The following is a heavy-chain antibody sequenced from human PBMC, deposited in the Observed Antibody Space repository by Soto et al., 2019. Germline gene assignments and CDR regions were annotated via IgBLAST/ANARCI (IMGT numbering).Heavy chain of an antibody. CDR3: ATIVVVVAATHPYYYGMDV. V-gene: IGHV3-23*01. D-gene: IGHD2-15*01. J-gene: IGHJ6*02. CDR2: ISGSGGST. CDR1: GFTFSSYA. Sequence: GGSLRLSCAASGFTFSSYAMSWVRQAPGKGLDWVSAISGSGGSTYYADSVKGRFTISRDNSKNTLYLQMNSLRAEDTAVYYCATIVVVVAATHPYYYGMDVWGQGTTVTVSS.